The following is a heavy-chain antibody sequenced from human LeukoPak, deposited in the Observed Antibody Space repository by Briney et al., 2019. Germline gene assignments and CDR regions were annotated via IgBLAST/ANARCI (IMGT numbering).Heavy chain of an antibody. Sequence: GSLRLSCAASGFTFSTYSMNWVRQAPGKGLEWVSGISGSGGSTYYADSVKGRFSISRDNSKNTLYLQINTLRAEDTAVYYCAKDLGYCSTTSCYWDYWGQGTLVTVSS. V-gene: IGHV3-23*01. D-gene: IGHD2-2*01. J-gene: IGHJ4*02. CDR2: ISGSGGST. CDR1: GFTFSTYS. CDR3: AKDLGYCSTTSCYWDY.